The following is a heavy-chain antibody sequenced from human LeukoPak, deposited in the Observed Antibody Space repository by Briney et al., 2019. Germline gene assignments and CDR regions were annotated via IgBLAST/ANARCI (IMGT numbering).Heavy chain of an antibody. J-gene: IGHJ4*02. Sequence: GGSLRLSCAASGFTFSSYWMSWVRQPPGKGLEWVANINQDGSEKYYVDSVKGRFTISTDNVKNSLYLQMNSLRAEDTTVYYGAGGMSTGEYWGQGTLATVPS. CDR2: INQDGSEK. CDR3: AGGMSTGEY. CDR1: GFTFSSYW. D-gene: IGHD3-16*01. V-gene: IGHV3-7*04.